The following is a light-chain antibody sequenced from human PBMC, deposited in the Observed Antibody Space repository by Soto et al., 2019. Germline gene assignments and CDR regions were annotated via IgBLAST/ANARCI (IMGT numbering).Light chain of an antibody. V-gene: IGKV1-9*01. Sequence: IQFTESPSSLSASEGDRVTITCRASQGIINYLAGYPKKPGKAPKLLIYGASTLQSGVQPSCGGSGSGTDFTLTVTSLKPLAVAKYDCQQLFMYPPTLGPGPKVASK. CDR1: QGIINY. CDR2: GAS. CDR3: QQLFMYPPT. J-gene: IGKJ3*01.